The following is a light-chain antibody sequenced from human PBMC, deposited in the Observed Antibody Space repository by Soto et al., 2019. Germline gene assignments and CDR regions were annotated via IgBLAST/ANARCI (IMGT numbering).Light chain of an antibody. Sequence: EIVLTQSPATLSLSPGERATLSCRASQSVSSYLAWYQQKPGQAPRLLIYDASNRATGIPARFSGSGSGTDFTLTISSLAPLYFAVYYCQQRSNWPPWTFGQGTKVEIK. J-gene: IGKJ1*01. CDR2: DAS. CDR1: QSVSSY. CDR3: QQRSNWPPWT. V-gene: IGKV3-11*01.